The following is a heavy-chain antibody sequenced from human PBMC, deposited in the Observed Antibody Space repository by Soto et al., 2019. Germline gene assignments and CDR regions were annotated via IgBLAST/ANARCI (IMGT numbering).Heavy chain of an antibody. V-gene: IGHV3-30*18. CDR2: ISYDGSNK. CDR1: GFTFSSYG. D-gene: IGHD5-18*01. Sequence: QVQLVESGGGVVQPGRSLRLSCAASGFTFSSYGMHWVRQAPGKGLEWVAVISYDGSNKYYADSVKGRFTISRDNSKNTLYLQMNSLRAEDTAVYYCAKPRQLWLGGFVYWGQGTLVTVSS. J-gene: IGHJ4*02. CDR3: AKPRQLWLGGFVY.